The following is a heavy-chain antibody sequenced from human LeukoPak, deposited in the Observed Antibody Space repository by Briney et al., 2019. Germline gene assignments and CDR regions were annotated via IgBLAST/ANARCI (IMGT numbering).Heavy chain of an antibody. CDR3: AKDFGYYDSSGYYSS. CDR1: GFTFDDYA. V-gene: IGHV3-43*02. Sequence: GGSLRLSCAASGFTFDDYAMHWVRQAPGKGLEWVSLISGDGGSTYYADSVKGRFTISRDNSKNSLYLQMNSLRTEDTALYYCAKDFGYYDSSGYYSSWSQGTLVTVSS. D-gene: IGHD3-22*01. CDR2: ISGDGGST. J-gene: IGHJ5*02.